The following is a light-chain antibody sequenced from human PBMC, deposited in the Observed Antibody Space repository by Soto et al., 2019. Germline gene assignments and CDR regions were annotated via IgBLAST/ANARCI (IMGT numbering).Light chain of an antibody. CDR1: QSISSSY. J-gene: IGKJ1*01. Sequence: EIVLTQSPGTLSLSPGERATLSCRASQSISSSYLAWYQQKLGQAPRLLIYGASSRATGIPDRFSGSGSGTDFPLTISRLEPEDFAVYYCQQYGSSPWTFGQGTKVEIK. CDR2: GAS. CDR3: QQYGSSPWT. V-gene: IGKV3-20*01.